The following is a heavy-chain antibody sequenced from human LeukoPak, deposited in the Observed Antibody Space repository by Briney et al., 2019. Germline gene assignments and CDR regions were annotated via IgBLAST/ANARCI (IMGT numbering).Heavy chain of an antibody. J-gene: IGHJ4*02. Sequence: PGGSLRLSCAASGFTFSRYWMRWVRQAPGKGLEGVANIKNDGSEEYYGDSVKGRFTISRDNARNSLFLQMNSLTVEDTAVYYCARAIRGSAVDTGDRWGQGTLVTVSS. CDR2: IKNDGSEE. D-gene: IGHD3-10*01. V-gene: IGHV3-7*01. CDR3: ARAIRGSAVDTGDR. CDR1: GFTFSRYW.